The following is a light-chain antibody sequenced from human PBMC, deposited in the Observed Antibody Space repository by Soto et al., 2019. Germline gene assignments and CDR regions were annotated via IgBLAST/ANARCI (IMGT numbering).Light chain of an antibody. CDR3: QQYDNSPVS. CDR1: QDINHY. Sequence: DIQMTQSPSSLSASVGDRVTITCQASQDINHYLNWYQQRPGKAPKSLICDGSTLETGVPSRFSGSGAGTVFSLPIDHLQPEDVATYYCQQYDNSPVSFGGGTKLEIK. J-gene: IGKJ4*01. CDR2: DGS. V-gene: IGKV1-33*01.